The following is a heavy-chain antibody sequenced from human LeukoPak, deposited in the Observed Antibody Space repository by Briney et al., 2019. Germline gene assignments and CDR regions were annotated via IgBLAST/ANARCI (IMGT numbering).Heavy chain of an antibody. V-gene: IGHV4-31*03. CDR1: GGSICSGGYY. J-gene: IGHJ4*02. CDR3: ARAPRAVVAAHLYFDY. D-gene: IGHD2-15*01. Sequence: HSATLSLTCTVSGGSICSGGYYWSWIRQHPGKGLEWIGYIYYSGSTYYNPSLKSRVTISVDTSNNQFSLKLSSVTAADTDVYYCARAPRAVVAAHLYFDYWGQGTLVTVSS. CDR2: IYYSGST.